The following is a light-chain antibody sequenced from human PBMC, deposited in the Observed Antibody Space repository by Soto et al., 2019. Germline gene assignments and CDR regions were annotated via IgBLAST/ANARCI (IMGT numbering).Light chain of an antibody. V-gene: IGLV1-40*01. J-gene: IGLJ1*01. CDR3: CSYAGSLYV. CDR1: SSNIGAGYD. Sequence: QSVLTQPPSVSGAPGQRVTISCTGSSSNIGAGYDVHWYQQLPGTAPKLLIYGNSNRPSGVPDRFSGSKSGNTASLTISGLQAEDEADYYCCSYAGSLYVFGTGTKLTVL. CDR2: GNS.